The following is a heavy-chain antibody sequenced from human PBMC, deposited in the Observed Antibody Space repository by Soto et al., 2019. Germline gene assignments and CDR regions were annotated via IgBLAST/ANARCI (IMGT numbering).Heavy chain of an antibody. CDR2: IYYSGST. CDR3: ARHLGRYDILTGSSGGLWFDP. Sequence: SETLSLTCTVSGGSISSSSYYWGWIRQPPGKGLEWIGSIYYSGSTYYNPSLKSRVTISVDTSKNQFSLKLSSVTAADTAVYYCARHLGRYDILTGSSGGLWFDPWGQGTLVTVSS. J-gene: IGHJ5*02. V-gene: IGHV4-39*01. D-gene: IGHD3-9*01. CDR1: GGSISSSSYY.